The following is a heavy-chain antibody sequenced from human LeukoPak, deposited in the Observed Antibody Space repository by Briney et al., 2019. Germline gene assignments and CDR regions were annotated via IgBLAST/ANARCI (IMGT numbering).Heavy chain of an antibody. V-gene: IGHV3-64D*06. CDR1: EFTFSSYA. CDR2: ISSNGGST. D-gene: IGHD3-10*01. Sequence: PGGSLRLSCSASEFTFSSYAMHWVRQAPGKGLEYVSAISSNGGSTYYADSVKGRFTISRDNSKNTLYLQMSSLRAEDTAVYYCVKGPSITPSDYWGQGTLVTVSS. J-gene: IGHJ4*02. CDR3: VKGPSITPSDY.